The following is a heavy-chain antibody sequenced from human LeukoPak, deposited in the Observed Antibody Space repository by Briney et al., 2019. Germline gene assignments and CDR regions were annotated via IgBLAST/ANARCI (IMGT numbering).Heavy chain of an antibody. CDR1: GFSFSDNW. D-gene: IGHD1-26*01. CDR3: AKYFRADSGNYYRSFDY. V-gene: IGHV3-7*05. J-gene: IGHJ4*02. CDR2: IKEDGSEK. Sequence: GGSLRLSCAASGFSFSDNWMSWVRQAPGEGLEWVAYIKEDGSEKNYVDSVKGRFTISRDNAKNSLYLQMISLRAEDTAVYYCAKYFRADSGNYYRSFDYWGQGTLVTVSS.